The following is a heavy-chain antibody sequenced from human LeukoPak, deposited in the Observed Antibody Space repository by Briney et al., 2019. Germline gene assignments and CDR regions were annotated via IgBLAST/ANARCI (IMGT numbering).Heavy chain of an antibody. CDR1: GYTFTTYG. CDR3: ARGEVSASLYYFDF. Sequence: GASVRVSCTPSGYTFTTYGVSWVRQAPGQGLEWMGWVSGYTGNTNYAERFQGRVTMTTDTSTSTVYMELTNLRSDDTAVYYCARGEVSASLYYFDFWGQGTLVTVS. D-gene: IGHD2-2*01. J-gene: IGHJ4*02. CDR2: VSGYTGNT. V-gene: IGHV1-18*01.